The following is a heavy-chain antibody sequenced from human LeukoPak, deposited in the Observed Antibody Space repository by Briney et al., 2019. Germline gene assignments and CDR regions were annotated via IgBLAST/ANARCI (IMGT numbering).Heavy chain of an antibody. J-gene: IGHJ3*02. Sequence: GGSLRLSCVGSGFIFSRHEMHWVRQAPGKGLEWGSYIGGAGTAINYADSVKDRFTISRDNTKNSLYLQVNSLRAEDAAVYYCARYQLDSAPLGDAFDIWGQGTMVIVSS. CDR3: ARYQLDSAPLGDAFDI. CDR1: GFIFSRHE. CDR2: IGGAGTAI. V-gene: IGHV3-48*03. D-gene: IGHD2-15*01.